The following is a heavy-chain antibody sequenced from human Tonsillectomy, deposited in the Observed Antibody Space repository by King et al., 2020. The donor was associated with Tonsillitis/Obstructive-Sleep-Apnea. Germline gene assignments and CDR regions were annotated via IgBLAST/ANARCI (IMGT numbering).Heavy chain of an antibody. CDR2: INSDGSST. CDR3: ARAGSSSWFERFDY. J-gene: IGHJ4*02. CDR1: GFTFSSYW. Sequence: VQLVESGGGLVQPGGSLRLSCAASGFTFSSYWMHWVRQAPGKGLVWVSRINSDGSSTSYADSVKGRFTISRDNAKNTQYLQMNSLRAEDTAVYYCARAGSSSWFERFDYWGQGTLVTVSS. D-gene: IGHD6-13*01. V-gene: IGHV3-74*01.